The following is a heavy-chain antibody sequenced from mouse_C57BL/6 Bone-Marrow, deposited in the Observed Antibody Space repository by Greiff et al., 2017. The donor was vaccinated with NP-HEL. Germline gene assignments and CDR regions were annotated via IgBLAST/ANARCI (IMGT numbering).Heavy chain of an antibody. V-gene: IGHV5-6*01. J-gene: IGHJ4*01. Sequence: EVQLVESGGDLVKPGGSLKLSCAASGFTFSSYGMSWVRQTPDKRLEWVATISSGGSYTYYPDSVKGRFTISRDNAKNTLYLQMSSLKSEDTAMYYCASTTVEYAMDYWGQGTSVTVSS. CDR1: GFTFSSYG. D-gene: IGHD1-1*01. CDR3: ASTTVEYAMDY. CDR2: ISSGGSYT.